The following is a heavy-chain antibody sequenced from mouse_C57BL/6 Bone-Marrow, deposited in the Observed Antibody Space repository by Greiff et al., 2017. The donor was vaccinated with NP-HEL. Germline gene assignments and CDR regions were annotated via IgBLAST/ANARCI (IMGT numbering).Heavy chain of an antibody. J-gene: IGHJ2*01. V-gene: IGHV1-42*01. Sequence: EVQLQESGPELVKPGASVKISCKASGYSFTGYYMNWVKQSPEKSLEWIGEINPSTGGTTYNQKFKAKATLTVDKSSSTAYMQLKSLTSEDSAVYYCARGGTTVVAGFDYWGQGTTLTVSS. CDR1: GYSFTGYY. CDR2: INPSTGGT. CDR3: ARGGTTVVAGFDY. D-gene: IGHD1-1*01.